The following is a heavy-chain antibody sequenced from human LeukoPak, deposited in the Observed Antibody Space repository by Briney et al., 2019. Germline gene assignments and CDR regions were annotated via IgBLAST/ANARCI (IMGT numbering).Heavy chain of an antibody. D-gene: IGHD6-13*01. CDR2: ISGSGGST. J-gene: IGHJ4*02. Sequence: GGSLRLSCAASGFTFSSYAMSWVRQAPGKGLEWVSAISGSGGSTYYADSVKGRFTISRYNSKNTLYLQMNSLRAEDTAVYYCASSGSSWYSYEYWGQGTLVAVSS. V-gene: IGHV3-23*01. CDR1: GFTFSSYA. CDR3: ASSGSSWYSYEY.